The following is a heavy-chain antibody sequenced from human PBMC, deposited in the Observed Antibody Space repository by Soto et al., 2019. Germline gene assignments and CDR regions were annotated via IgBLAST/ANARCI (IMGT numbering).Heavy chain of an antibody. V-gene: IGHV4-4*07. CDR3: ARGSRYFDWLPDY. CDR1: VGSISIYY. Sequence: PSETLSLTCSLSVGSISIYYWSWIRQPAGKGLEWIGRIHSSGSINYNPSLKSRVTLSVDTSKNQFSLNLTLVTAADTAVYYCARGSRYFDWLPDYWGQGILVTVSS. CDR2: IHSSGSI. J-gene: IGHJ4*02. D-gene: IGHD3-9*01.